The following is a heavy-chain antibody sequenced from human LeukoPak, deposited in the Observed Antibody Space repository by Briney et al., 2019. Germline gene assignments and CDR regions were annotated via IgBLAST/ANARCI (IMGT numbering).Heavy chain of an antibody. J-gene: IGHJ4*02. CDR3: ARGDSSSWYGPLFDY. Sequence: ASVKVSCKASGYTFTSYYMHWVRQAPGQGLEWMGIINPSGGSTSYAQKFQGRVTMTRDTSTSTVYMELSSLRSEDTAVHYCARGDSSSWYGPLFDYWGQGTLVTVSS. CDR2: INPSGGST. V-gene: IGHV1-46*01. CDR1: GYTFTSYY. D-gene: IGHD6-13*01.